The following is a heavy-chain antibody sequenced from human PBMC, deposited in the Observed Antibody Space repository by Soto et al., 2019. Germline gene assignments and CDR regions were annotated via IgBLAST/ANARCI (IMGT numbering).Heavy chain of an antibody. D-gene: IGHD6-6*01. CDR3: ARGWYSSSPNWFDP. V-gene: IGHV6-1*01. J-gene: IGHJ5*02. CDR1: GDSVSSNSAA. CDR2: TYYRSKWYN. Sequence: SQTLSLTCAISGDSVSSNSAAWNWIRQSPSRGLEWLGRTYYRSKWYNDYAVSVKSRIAINPDTSKNQFSLQLSSVTPEDTAVYYCARGWYSSSPNWFDPWGQGTLVTVSS.